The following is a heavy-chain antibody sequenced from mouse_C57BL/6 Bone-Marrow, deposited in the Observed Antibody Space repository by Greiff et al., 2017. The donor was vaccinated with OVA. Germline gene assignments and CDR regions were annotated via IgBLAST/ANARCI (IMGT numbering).Heavy chain of an antibody. CDR1: GYTFTSYG. Sequence: VQLVESGAELARPGASVKLSCKASGYTFTSYGISWVKQRTGQGLEWIGEIYTRSGNTYYNEKFKGKATLTADKSSSTAYMELRSLTSEYSAVYVCAGYDYDAWFAYWGQGTLGTVSA. CDR2: IYTRSGNT. D-gene: IGHD2-4*01. J-gene: IGHJ3*01. CDR3: AGYDYDAWFAY. V-gene: IGHV1-81*01.